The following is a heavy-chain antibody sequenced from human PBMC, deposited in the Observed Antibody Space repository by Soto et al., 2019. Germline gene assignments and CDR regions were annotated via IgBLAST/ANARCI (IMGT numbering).Heavy chain of an antibody. CDR3: TRQTDAVQWLVVPTDYNFDY. V-gene: IGHV3-73*01. CDR1: GFTFGGSA. D-gene: IGHD6-19*01. Sequence: GGSLRLSCAASGFTFGGSAMHWIRQASGKGLEWVGHIRSKTNSYATAYAESVKGRFTISRDDSMNTAYLQMNSLKTEDTAVYFCTRQTDAVQWLVVPTDYNFDYWGQGTLVTVSS. J-gene: IGHJ4*02. CDR2: IRSKTNSYAT.